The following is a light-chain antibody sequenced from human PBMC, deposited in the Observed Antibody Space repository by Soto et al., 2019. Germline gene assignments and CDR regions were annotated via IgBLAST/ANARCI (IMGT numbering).Light chain of an antibody. Sequence: DIVMTQSPDSLAVSRGERATINCKSSQSVLYSSNNKNYLAWYQQKPGQPPKLLIYWASTRESGVSDRFSGSGSGTDFTLTISSLQAEDVAVYYCQQYYSTPDTFGQGTKLEIK. CDR3: QQYYSTPDT. V-gene: IGKV4-1*01. J-gene: IGKJ2*01. CDR2: WAS. CDR1: QSVLYSSNNKNY.